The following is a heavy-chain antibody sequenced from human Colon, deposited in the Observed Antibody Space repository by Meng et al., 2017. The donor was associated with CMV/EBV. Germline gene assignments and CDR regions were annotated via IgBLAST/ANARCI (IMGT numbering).Heavy chain of an antibody. J-gene: IGHJ4*01. CDR1: GYPFSKSY. CDR2: INPTGDST. V-gene: IGHV1-46*01. CDR3: ASQAATHTYFDF. Sequence: SCKASGYPFSKSYISWARQAPGQGPEWMGIINPTGDSTTLAQKFQGRVTVTRDTSTNTVYMELSSLRSDDTAVYYCASQAATHTYFDFWGHGTLVTVSS. D-gene: IGHD6-13*01.